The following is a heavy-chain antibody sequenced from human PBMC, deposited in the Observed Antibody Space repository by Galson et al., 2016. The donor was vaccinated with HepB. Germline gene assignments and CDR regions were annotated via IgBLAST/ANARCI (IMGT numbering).Heavy chain of an antibody. CDR1: GGSISSSNW. Sequence: SETLSLTCAVSGGSISSSNWWSWVRQPPGKGLEWIGEIYHSGSTNYNPSLKSRVTISVDKSKNQFSLKLSSVTAADTAVYYCARDRGYYGSGSYYQPSSNWFDPWGQGTLVTVSS. V-gene: IGHV4-4*02. D-gene: IGHD3-10*01. J-gene: IGHJ5*02. CDR2: IYHSGST. CDR3: ARDRGYYGSGSYYQPSSNWFDP.